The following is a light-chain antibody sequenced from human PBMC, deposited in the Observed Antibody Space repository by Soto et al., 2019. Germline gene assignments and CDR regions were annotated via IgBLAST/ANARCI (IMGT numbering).Light chain of an antibody. V-gene: IGLV1-44*01. CDR2: SNN. CDR3: AAWDDNLNGPV. Sequence: QSELTQPPSASGTPGQRVTISCSGSSSNIGSNTVSWYQQLPGTAPKLLIYSNNQRPSGVPDRFSGSKSGTSASLAISGLQSEDEADYYCAAWDDNLNGPVFGGGTKLTVL. CDR1: SSNIGSNT. J-gene: IGLJ3*02.